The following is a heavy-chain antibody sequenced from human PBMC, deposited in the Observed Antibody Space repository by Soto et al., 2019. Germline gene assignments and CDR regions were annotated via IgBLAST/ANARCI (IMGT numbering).Heavy chain of an antibody. V-gene: IGHV4-4*02. CDR3: ARASSFRGGFDI. D-gene: IGHD3-10*01. J-gene: IGHJ3*02. CDR1: GGSIRSSSW. Sequence: QVQLQESGPGLVKPSGTLSLNCAVSGGSIRSSSWWTWLRQSPGRGLEWIGEIYHAGSPNYNPSFQSRVTIAADASKNLFSLSLTSVTAAHTAIYYCARASSFRGGFDICGQGTAVPVSS. CDR2: IYHAGSP.